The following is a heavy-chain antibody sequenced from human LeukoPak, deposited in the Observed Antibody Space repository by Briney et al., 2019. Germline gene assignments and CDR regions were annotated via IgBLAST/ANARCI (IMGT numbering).Heavy chain of an antibody. CDR1: GGSISSSSYY. J-gene: IGHJ4*02. CDR3: AAYSSGWVGVSSDY. D-gene: IGHD6-19*01. CDR2: IYYSGST. V-gene: IGHV4-39*01. Sequence: SETLSLTCTVSGGSISSSSYYWGWIRQPPGKGLEWIGSIYYSGSTYYNPSLKSRVTISVDTSKNQFSLKLSSVTAADTAVYYCAAYSSGWVGVSSDYWGQGTLVTVSS.